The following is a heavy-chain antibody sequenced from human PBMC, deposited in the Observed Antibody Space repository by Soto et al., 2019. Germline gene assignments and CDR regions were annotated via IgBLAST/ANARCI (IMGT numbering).Heavy chain of an antibody. J-gene: IGHJ6*02. Sequence: SETLSLTCTVSGGSISSSSYYWGWIRQPPGKGLEWIGSIYYSGSTYYNPSLKSRVTISVDTSKNQFSLKLSSVTAADTAVYYCARHGLEQLNYYYYGMAVWVQGTTVTVSS. CDR3: ARHGLEQLNYYYYGMAV. V-gene: IGHV4-39*01. CDR1: GGSISSSSYY. CDR2: IYYSGST. D-gene: IGHD6-13*01.